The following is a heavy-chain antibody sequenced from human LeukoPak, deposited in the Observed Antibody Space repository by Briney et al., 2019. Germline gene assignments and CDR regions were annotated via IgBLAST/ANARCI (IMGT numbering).Heavy chain of an antibody. J-gene: IGHJ2*01. D-gene: IGHD3-22*01. V-gene: IGHV4-30-4*08. CDR3: AGEYYYDSSGYYWYFDL. CDR2: IYYSGST. CDR1: GGSISSGDYY. Sequence: SETLSPTCTVSGGSISSGDYYWSWIRQPPGKGLEWIGYIYYSGSTYYNPSLKSRVTISVDTSKNQFSLKLSSVTAADTAVYYCAGEYYYDSSGYYWYFDLWGRGTLVTVSS.